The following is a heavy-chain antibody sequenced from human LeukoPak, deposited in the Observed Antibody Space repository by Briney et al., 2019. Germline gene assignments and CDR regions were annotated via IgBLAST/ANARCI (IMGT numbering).Heavy chain of an antibody. Sequence: ASVKVSCKASGYTFTGYYMHWVRQAPGQGPEWMGIINPRGGGTDYAQKFQGRITMTSDTSTSTVYMELNSPRSDDTAVYFCARVGSAAATADYWGQGTLVTVSS. CDR2: INPRGGGT. CDR1: GYTFTGYY. CDR3: ARVGSAAATADY. J-gene: IGHJ4*02. D-gene: IGHD6-25*01. V-gene: IGHV1-46*01.